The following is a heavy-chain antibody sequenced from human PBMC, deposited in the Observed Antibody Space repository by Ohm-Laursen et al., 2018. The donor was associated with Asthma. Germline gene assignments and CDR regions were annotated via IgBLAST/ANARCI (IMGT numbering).Heavy chain of an antibody. CDR1: GFTFNKHH. Sequence: GSLRLSCSASGFTFNKHHMTWVRQAPGKGLEWVSAISGSGGSTYYADSVKGRFTISRDNSKNMLYLQMNSLRAEDTAVYYCAKDLIPYSRSSNGDHWGQGTLVTVSS. V-gene: IGHV3-23*01. J-gene: IGHJ4*02. D-gene: IGHD6-6*01. CDR2: ISGSGGST. CDR3: AKDLIPYSRSSNGDH.